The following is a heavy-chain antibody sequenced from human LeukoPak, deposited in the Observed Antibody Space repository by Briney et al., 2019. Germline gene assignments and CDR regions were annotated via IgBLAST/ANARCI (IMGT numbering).Heavy chain of an antibody. Sequence: SQTLSLTCAVSVGSISSGGYSWNWIRQPPGKGLEWIGYIHYSGSTYYHPSLKSRVTISVDTSKNQFSLKLSSVTAADTAVYYCARHRRGYYYGSGSFCWFDPWGQGTLVTVSS. J-gene: IGHJ5*02. CDR3: ARHRRGYYYGSGSFCWFDP. V-gene: IGHV4-30-4*07. D-gene: IGHD3-10*01. CDR1: VGSISSGGYS. CDR2: IHYSGST.